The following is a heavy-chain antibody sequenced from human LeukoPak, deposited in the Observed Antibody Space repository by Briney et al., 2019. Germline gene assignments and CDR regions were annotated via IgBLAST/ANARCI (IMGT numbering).Heavy chain of an antibody. CDR2: INGGADST. D-gene: IGHD3-10*01. V-gene: IGHV3-23*01. Sequence: GGSLRLSCVASGLTFSSYAMSWVRQAPGKGLEWVSAINGGADSTYYADSVKGRFTISRDNFTNTLFLQMNSRRVQSTAVYYCAKWGPQSGNYRVVDCWGRGTLVTVSS. CDR1: GLTFSSYA. J-gene: IGHJ4*02. CDR3: AKWGPQSGNYRVVDC.